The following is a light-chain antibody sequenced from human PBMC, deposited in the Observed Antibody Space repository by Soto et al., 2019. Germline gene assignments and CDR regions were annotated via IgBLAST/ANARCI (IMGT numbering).Light chain of an antibody. J-gene: IGLJ1*01. Sequence: QSALTQPASVPGSPGQSITISCTGTSSDVGNYKYVSWYQQHPGKAPKLMIYEVSNRPSGVSNRFSGSKSGNTASLTISGLQAEDETDYYCFSYTSSGTYVFGTGTKAPS. CDR2: EVS. V-gene: IGLV2-14*01. CDR3: FSYTSSGTYV. CDR1: SSDVGNYKY.